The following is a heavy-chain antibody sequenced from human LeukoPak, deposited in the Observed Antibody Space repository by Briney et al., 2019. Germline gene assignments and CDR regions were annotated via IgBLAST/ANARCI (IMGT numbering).Heavy chain of an antibody. CDR2: ISGSGGST. V-gene: IGHV3-23*01. Sequence: GGSLRLSCAASGFTFSSYSMNWVRQAPGKGLEWVSAISGSGGSTYYADSVKGRFTISRDNSKNTLYLQMNSLSAEDTAVYYCAKLNGYAVRPYYFDYWGQGTLVTVSS. CDR1: GFTFSSYS. CDR3: AKLNGYAVRPYYFDY. D-gene: IGHD2-2*01. J-gene: IGHJ4*02.